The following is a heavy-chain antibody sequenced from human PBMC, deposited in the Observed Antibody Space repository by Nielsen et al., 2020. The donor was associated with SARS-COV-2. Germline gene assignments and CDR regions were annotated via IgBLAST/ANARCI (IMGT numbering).Heavy chain of an antibody. D-gene: IGHD4-17*01. J-gene: IGHJ4*02. V-gene: IGHV1-69*04. CDR3: ARDHNGDYVFY. Sequence: PVKVSCKASGGTFSSYAISWVRQAPGQGLEWMGRIIPILGIANYAQKFQGRVTITADKSTSTAYMELSSLRSEDTAVYYCARDHNGDYVFYWGQGTLVTVSS. CDR1: GGTFSSYA. CDR2: IIPILGIA.